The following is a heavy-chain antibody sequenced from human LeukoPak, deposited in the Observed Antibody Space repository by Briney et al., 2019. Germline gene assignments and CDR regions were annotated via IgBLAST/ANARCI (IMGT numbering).Heavy chain of an antibody. J-gene: IGHJ4*02. D-gene: IGHD6-13*01. CDR2: IIPIFGTA. CDR1: GYTFTSYA. V-gene: IGHV1-69*06. CDR3: ARASGIAAAGTARTPFDY. Sequence: SVKVSCKASGYTFTSYAMNWVRQAPGQGLEWMGGIIPIFGTANYAQKFQGRVTITADKSTSTAYMELSSLRSEDTAVYYCARASGIAAAGTARTPFDYWGQGTLVTVSS.